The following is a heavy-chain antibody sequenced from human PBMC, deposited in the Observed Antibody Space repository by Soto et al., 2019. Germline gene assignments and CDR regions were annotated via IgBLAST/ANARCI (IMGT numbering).Heavy chain of an antibody. J-gene: IGHJ4*02. V-gene: IGHV3-21*01. CDR1: GFTFSSYT. CDR2: ISSTGNYI. D-gene: IGHD1-26*01. CDR3: RREEYDY. Sequence: EVQLVESGGGLVKPGGSLRLSCEASGFTFSSYTMSWVRQAPGKGLEWVSSISSTGNYIVYADSVKGRFTISRDNAKNEVYLQVNSLRPEDSAVYYCRREEYDYWGQGTLVTVSS.